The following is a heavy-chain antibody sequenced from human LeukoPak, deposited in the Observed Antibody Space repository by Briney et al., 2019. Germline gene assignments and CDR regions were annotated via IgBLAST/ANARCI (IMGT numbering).Heavy chain of an antibody. CDR2: INQGESEK. CDR1: GFTPSSYW. V-gene: IGHV3-7*01. J-gene: IGHJ5*02. D-gene: IGHD3-16*01. Sequence: RRSLRPSCAASGFTPSSYWMSWVRQAPGKGLEWVASINQGESEKYYVDSVRGRFTISRDIARNSLSLQMNSLKAEDTAVYYCARLMRMIRFDPWGQGTLVSVSS. CDR3: ARLMRMIRFDP.